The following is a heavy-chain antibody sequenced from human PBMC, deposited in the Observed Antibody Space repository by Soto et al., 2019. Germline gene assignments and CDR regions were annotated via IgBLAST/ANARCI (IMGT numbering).Heavy chain of an antibody. CDR1: GGSFSGYY. CDR3: ARGLEARVNAFDI. J-gene: IGHJ3*02. CDR2: INHSGST. Sequence: QVQLQQWGAGLLKPSETLSLTCAVYGGSFSGYYWSWIRQPPGKGLEWIGEINHSGSTNYNPSLKSRVTISVDTSKNQFSLKLSSVTAADTAVYYGARGLEARVNAFDIWGQGTMVTVSS. D-gene: IGHD4-4*01. V-gene: IGHV4-34*01.